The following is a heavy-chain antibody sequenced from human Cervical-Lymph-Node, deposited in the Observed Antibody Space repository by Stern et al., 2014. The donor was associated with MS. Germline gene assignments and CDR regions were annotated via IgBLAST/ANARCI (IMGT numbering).Heavy chain of an antibody. CDR2: INTNTGNP. CDR1: GYTFTIYA. V-gene: IGHV7-4-1*02. J-gene: IGHJ3*02. D-gene: IGHD3-16*01. CDR3: ARGGSTDAFDI. Sequence: VQLVESGSELKKTGASVKVSCKTSGYTFTIYAMNWVRQAPGQGLEWMGWINTNTGNPTYAQCFTGRFVFSLDTSVSTAYMQINSLKAEDTAVYYCARGGSTDAFDIWGQGTMVTFSS.